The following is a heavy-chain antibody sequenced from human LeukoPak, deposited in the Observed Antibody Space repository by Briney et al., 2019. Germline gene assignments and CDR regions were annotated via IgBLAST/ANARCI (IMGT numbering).Heavy chain of an antibody. CDR3: AKDIEWELRCFDY. V-gene: IGHV3-9*01. Sequence: PGGSLRLSYAASGFTFDDYAMHWVRQAPGKGLEWVSGISWNSSSIGYADSVKGRFTISRENAKNSLYLQMNSLRAEDTALYYCAKDIEWELRCFDYWGQGTLVTVSS. CDR2: ISWNSSSI. D-gene: IGHD1-26*01. CDR1: GFTFDDYA. J-gene: IGHJ4*02.